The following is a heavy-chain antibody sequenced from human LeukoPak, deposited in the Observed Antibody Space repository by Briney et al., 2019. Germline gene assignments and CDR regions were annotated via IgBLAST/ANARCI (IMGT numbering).Heavy chain of an antibody. D-gene: IGHD3-22*01. V-gene: IGHV4-30-4*08. J-gene: IGHJ5*02. CDR3: ARPYYYDSRIDP. Sequence: SETLSLTCTVSGGSTSSGGYYWIWIRQPPGKGLEWIAYMYYSGSTYYNPSLKSRVTMSADTSKNQLSLKLSSVTAADTAVYYCARPYYYDSRIDPWGRGILVTVSS. CDR1: GGSTSSGGYY. CDR2: MYYSGST.